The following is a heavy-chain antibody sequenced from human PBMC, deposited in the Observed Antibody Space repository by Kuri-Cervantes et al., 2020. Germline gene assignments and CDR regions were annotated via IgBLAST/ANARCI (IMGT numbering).Heavy chain of an antibody. Sequence: SQTLSLTCAVSGGSISSGGYSWSWIRQPPGKGLEWIGYIYHSGSTYYNPSLKSRVTISVDRSKNQFSLKLSSVTAADTAVYYCARSRAPEVVAATSPHMDVWGKGTTVTVSS. J-gene: IGHJ6*03. CDR2: IYHSGST. V-gene: IGHV4-30-2*01. D-gene: IGHD2-15*01. CDR1: GGSISSGGYS. CDR3: ARSRAPEVVAATSPHMDV.